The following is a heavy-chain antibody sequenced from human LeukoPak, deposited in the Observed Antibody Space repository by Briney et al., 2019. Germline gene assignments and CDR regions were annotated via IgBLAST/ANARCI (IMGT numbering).Heavy chain of an antibody. V-gene: IGHV1-18*01. CDR1: GYTFTSYG. CDR3: ARGFYSSSWYSPTGYYYYYYMDV. Sequence: ASVKVSCKASGYTFTSYGISWVRQAPGQGLEWMGWISTYIDKINYAHKFQGRVTMTRDTSISTAYMELSRLRSDDTAVYYCARGFYSSSWYSPTGYYYYYYMDVWGKGTTVTISS. J-gene: IGHJ6*03. CDR2: ISTYIDKI. D-gene: IGHD6-13*01.